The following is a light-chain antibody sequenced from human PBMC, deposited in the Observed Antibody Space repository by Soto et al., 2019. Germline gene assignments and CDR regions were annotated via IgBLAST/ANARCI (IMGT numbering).Light chain of an antibody. CDR3: QQYNGPWT. J-gene: IGKJ1*01. CDR2: DAS. Sequence: DIQMNQSPLTLSAYVGERVTITCRASQSINRYLAWYQQKPGKAPQLLIYDASHLKSGVPSRFSGSGSGTDFTLTISSLLPEDLATYFCQQYNGPWTFGQGTKVDIK. CDR1: QSINRY. V-gene: IGKV1-5*01.